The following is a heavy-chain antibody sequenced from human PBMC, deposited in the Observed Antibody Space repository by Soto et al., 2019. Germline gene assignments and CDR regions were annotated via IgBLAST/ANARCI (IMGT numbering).Heavy chain of an antibody. CDR3: AKAAEDDSSGYYYGYYYMDV. V-gene: IGHV3-23*01. CDR1: GFTFSSYA. D-gene: IGHD3-22*01. Sequence: GGSLRLSCAASGFTFSSYAMSWVRQAPGKGLERVSAISGSGGSTYYAASVKGRFTISRDNSKNTLYLQMNSLRAEDTAVYYCAKAAEDDSSGYYYGYYYMDVWGKGTTVTVSS. J-gene: IGHJ6*03. CDR2: ISGSGGST.